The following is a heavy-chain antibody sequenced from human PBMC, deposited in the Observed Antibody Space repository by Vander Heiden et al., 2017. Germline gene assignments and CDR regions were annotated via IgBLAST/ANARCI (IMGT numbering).Heavy chain of an antibody. CDR2: IIPMFGTT. V-gene: IGHV1-69*01. J-gene: IGHJ4*02. CDR3: AKVGVAVAGTPYFDY. CDR1: GGTFTNYE. Sequence: QVPLVQSGAEVTKPGSSVRVSCEASGGTFTNYEVNWVRQAPGQGLEWMGGIIPMFGTTNYAQKFQGRVTITADESTNTAYMEVSSLTSEDTAVYYCAKVGVAVAGTPYFDYWGQGTLVTVSS. D-gene: IGHD6-19*01.